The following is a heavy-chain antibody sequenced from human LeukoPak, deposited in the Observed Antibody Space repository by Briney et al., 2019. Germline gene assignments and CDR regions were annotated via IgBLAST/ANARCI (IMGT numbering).Heavy chain of an antibody. D-gene: IGHD2-15*01. V-gene: IGHV4-59*01. CDR2: IYYSGST. Sequence: SETLSLTCTVSGGSISSYYWSWIRRPPGKGLEWIGYIYYSGSTNYNPSLKSRVTISVDTSKNQFSLKLSSVTAADTAVYYCARTDSAEYFQHWGQGTLVTVSS. CDR1: GGSISSYY. CDR3: ARTDSAEYFQH. J-gene: IGHJ1*01.